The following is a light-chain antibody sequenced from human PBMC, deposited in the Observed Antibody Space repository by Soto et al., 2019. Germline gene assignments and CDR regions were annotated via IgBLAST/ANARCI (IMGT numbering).Light chain of an antibody. CDR2: DAS. CDR3: QQRRQWPPD. V-gene: IGKV3-11*01. Sequence: SAGTLSVSLGERATLSCRASQSVSIHLAWYQQKPGQAPRLLIYDASHRVTGIPARFSGSGSGTDFALTISSLQAEDCAGYYCQQRRQWPPDFGQGTRLAI. CDR1: QSVSIH. J-gene: IGKJ5*01.